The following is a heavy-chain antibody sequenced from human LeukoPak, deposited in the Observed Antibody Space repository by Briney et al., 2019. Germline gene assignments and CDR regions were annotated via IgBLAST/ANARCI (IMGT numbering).Heavy chain of an antibody. CDR1: GFTFDDYA. J-gene: IGHJ6*02. CDR3: ARGSSGYSYYYGMDV. CDR2: ISWNSGSI. D-gene: IGHD3-3*01. Sequence: GGSLRLSCAASGFTFDDYAMHWVRHAPGKGLEWVSGISWNSGSIGYADSVKGRFTISRDNAKNSLYLQMNSLRAEDTALYYCARGSSGYSYYYGMDVWGQGTTVTVSS. V-gene: IGHV3-9*01.